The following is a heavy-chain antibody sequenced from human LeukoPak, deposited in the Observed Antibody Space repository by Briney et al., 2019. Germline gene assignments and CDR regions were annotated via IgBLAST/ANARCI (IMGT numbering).Heavy chain of an antibody. D-gene: IGHD2-2*01. Sequence: GGSLRLSCAASGFTFSSYAMSWVRQAPGKGLEWVSAISGSGGSTYYADSVKGRFAISRDNSKNTLYLQMNSLRAEDTAVYYCAKDGAPDARSYYFDYWGQGTLVSVSS. V-gene: IGHV3-23*01. CDR3: AKDGAPDARSYYFDY. CDR2: ISGSGGST. CDR1: GFTFSSYA. J-gene: IGHJ4*02.